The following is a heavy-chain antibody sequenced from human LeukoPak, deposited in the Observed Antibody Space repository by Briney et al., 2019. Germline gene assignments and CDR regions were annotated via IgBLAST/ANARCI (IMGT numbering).Heavy chain of an antibody. CDR2: INHSGST. D-gene: IGHD5-24*01. J-gene: IGHJ3*02. CDR3: ARSPPRWLQLDHDAFDI. V-gene: IGHV4-34*01. CDR1: GGSFSGYY. Sequence: SETLSLTCAVYGGSFSGYYWSWIRQPPGKGLEWFGEINHSGSTNYNPSLKSRVTISVDTSKNQFSLKLSSVTAADTAVYYCARSPPRWLQLDHDAFDIWGQGTMVTVSS.